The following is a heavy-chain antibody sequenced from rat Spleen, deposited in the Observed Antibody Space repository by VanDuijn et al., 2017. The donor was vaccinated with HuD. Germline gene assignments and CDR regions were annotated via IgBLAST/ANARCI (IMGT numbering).Heavy chain of an antibody. CDR1: GFTFNDCY. CDR3: TTGPYYSSYIYDVMDA. Sequence: EVQLVESDGGLVQPGRSLKLSCVASGFTFNDCYMAWVRQAPTKGLEWVATISYDGGSTYYRDPVKGRFTISRDNAKSTLYLQMDSLRSEDTATYYGTTGPYYSSYIYDVMDAWGQGASVTVSS. V-gene: IGHV5-20*01. CDR2: ISYDGGST. D-gene: IGHD1-2*01. J-gene: IGHJ4*01.